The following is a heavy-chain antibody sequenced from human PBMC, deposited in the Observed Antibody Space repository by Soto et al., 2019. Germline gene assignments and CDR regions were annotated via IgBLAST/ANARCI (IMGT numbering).Heavy chain of an antibody. CDR1: GGSFSGYY. J-gene: IGHJ6*02. V-gene: IGHV4-34*01. D-gene: IGHD3-3*01. CDR2: IKHSGST. CDR3: ARGLTYYDFWSAYPCGMDV. Sequence: SETLSLTCAVYGGSFSGYYWSCIRQPPWEGLEWIEEIKHSGSTKYNPSLKSRVTISLDTSKNQSYLKLSSVTAADTAMYYCARGLTYYDFWSAYPCGMDVWRQGTTVT.